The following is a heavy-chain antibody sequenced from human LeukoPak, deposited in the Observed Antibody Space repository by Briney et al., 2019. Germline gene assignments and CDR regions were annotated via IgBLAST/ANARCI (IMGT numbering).Heavy chain of an antibody. CDR2: VYPGDSET. Sequence: GASLKISCKGSGYSFINYWIGWGRQLPGKGLEYIGIVYPGDSETKYSPSFQGHVIISVDKSIDTAYLRWSSLKASDTAIYYCTRNNMGYSDRWGQGTPVTASS. CDR1: GYSFINYW. D-gene: IGHD3-16*02. V-gene: IGHV5-51*01. J-gene: IGHJ4*01. CDR3: TRNNMGYSDR.